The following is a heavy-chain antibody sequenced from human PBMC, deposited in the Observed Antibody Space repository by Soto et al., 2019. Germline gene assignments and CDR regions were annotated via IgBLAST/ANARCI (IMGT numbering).Heavy chain of an antibody. D-gene: IGHD2-15*01. CDR1: GFTFSSYA. CDR3: ARGNPSHSRYCSGGSCYWRRGCDY. V-gene: IGHV3-30-3*01. J-gene: IGHJ4*02. CDR2: ISYDGSNK. Sequence: QVQLVESGGGVVQPGRSLRLSCAASGFTFSSYAMHWVRQAPGKGLEWVAVISYDGSNKYYADSVKGRFTISRDNSKNTLYLQMNSLRAEDTAVYYCARGNPSHSRYCSGGSCYWRRGCDYWGQGTLVTVSS.